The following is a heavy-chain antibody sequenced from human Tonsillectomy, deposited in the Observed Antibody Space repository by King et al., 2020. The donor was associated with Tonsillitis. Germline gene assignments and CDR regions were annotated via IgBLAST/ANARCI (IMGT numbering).Heavy chain of an antibody. J-gene: IGHJ6*03. CDR3: ARDEVVPAGSNYYYMDV. CDR2: VYSSGSA. D-gene: IGHD2-2*01. CDR1: GASIRSHF. V-gene: IGHV4-4*07. Sequence: VQLPESGPGLVKPSETLSLTCTVSGASIRSHFWSWIRQPAGKGLEWIGRVYSSGSANYNPSLKSRVSMSVDTSRNQFSLILTSVTAADAAVYFCARDEVVPAGSNYYYMDVWGEGTTVTVSS.